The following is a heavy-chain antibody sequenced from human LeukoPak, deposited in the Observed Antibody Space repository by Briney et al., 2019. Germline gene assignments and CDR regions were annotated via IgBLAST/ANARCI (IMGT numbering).Heavy chain of an antibody. J-gene: IGHJ4*02. CDR1: GGSISSSSYY. V-gene: IGHV4-39*07. CDR2: IYYSGST. Sequence: PSETLSLTCTVSGGSISSSSYYWGWIRQPPGKGLEWIGSIYYSGSTYYNPSLKSRVTISVDTSKNQFSLKLSSVTAADTAVYYCARVGKDKGSNLRLDYWGQGTLVTVSS. CDR3: ARVGKDKGSNLRLDY. D-gene: IGHD4-11*01.